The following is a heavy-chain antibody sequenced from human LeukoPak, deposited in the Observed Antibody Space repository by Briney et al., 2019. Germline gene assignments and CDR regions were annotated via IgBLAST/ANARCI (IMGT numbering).Heavy chain of an antibody. CDR2: IYYSGST. J-gene: IGHJ4*02. CDR1: GGSVSSSIYY. Sequence: PSETLSLTCTVSGGSVSSSIYYWGWIRQPPGKGLEWIGSIYYSGSTSYNPSLKSRVTISVDTSKNQFSLKLTFVTAADTAVYYCASRNDILTGYVFDFWGQGTLVTVSS. D-gene: IGHD3-9*01. CDR3: ASRNDILTGYVFDF. V-gene: IGHV4-39*01.